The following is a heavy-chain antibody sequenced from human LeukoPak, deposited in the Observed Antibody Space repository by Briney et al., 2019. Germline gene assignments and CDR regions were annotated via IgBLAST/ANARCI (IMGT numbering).Heavy chain of an antibody. Sequence: VTVSCKASGYTFTEYYMHGVRQAAGQGVEGMGWINPNSGGTNYEQEFQGRVNMTRDTSISTAYMELSRLRSDDTAVYYCARDSDYYGSGSYLSLTYYYYYGMDVWGQGTTVTVSS. D-gene: IGHD3-10*01. CDR2: INPNSGGT. CDR1: GYTFTEYY. V-gene: IGHV1-2*02. CDR3: ARDSDYYGSGSYLSLTYYYYYGMDV. J-gene: IGHJ6*02.